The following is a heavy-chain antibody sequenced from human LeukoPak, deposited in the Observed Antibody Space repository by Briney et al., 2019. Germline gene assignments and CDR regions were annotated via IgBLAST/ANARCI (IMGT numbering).Heavy chain of an antibody. V-gene: IGHV4-59*01. CDR2: IYYSGST. D-gene: IGHD6-13*01. CDR1: GGSISSYY. CDR3: ARVVLPPGGAFDI. J-gene: IGHJ3*02. Sequence: SETLSLTCTVSGGSISSYYWGWIRQPPGKGLEWIGYIYYSGSTNCNPSLKSRVAISVDTSKNQFSLKLSSVTAADTAVYYCARVVLPPGGAFDIWGQGTMVTVSS.